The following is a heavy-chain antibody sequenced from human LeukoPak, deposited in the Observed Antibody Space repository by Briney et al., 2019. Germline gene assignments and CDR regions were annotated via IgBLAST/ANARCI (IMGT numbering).Heavy chain of an antibody. V-gene: IGHV3-53*01. CDR3: AREKNYYGSGSYFDY. J-gene: IGHJ4*02. CDR1: GFTVSSNY. Sequence: PGGSLRLSCAASGFTVSSNYMSWVRQAPGKGLEWVSDIYSGGSTYYADPVKDRFTISRDNSKYTLYLQMNSLRAENTVLYYCAREKNYYGSGSYFDYWGQGTLVTVSS. D-gene: IGHD3-10*01. CDR2: IYSGGST.